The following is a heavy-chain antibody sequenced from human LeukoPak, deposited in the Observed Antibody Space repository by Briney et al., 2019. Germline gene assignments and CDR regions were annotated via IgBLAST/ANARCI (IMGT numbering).Heavy chain of an antibody. V-gene: IGHV1-2*02. Sequence: ASVKVSCKASGYTFTGYYMHWVRQAPGQGLEWMGWINPNSGGTNYAQKFQGRVTMTRDTSISIAYMELSRLRSDDTAVYYCARDKVTDSPGYYGPPGPGSSFDIWGQGTMVTVSS. J-gene: IGHJ3*02. CDR1: GYTFTGYY. CDR3: ARDKVTDSPGYYGPPGPGSSFDI. CDR2: INPNSGGT. D-gene: IGHD3-22*01.